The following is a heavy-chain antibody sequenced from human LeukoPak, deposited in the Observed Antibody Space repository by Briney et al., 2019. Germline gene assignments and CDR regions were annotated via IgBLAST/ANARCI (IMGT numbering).Heavy chain of an antibody. Sequence: GGSLRLSCAASGFTFSSYAMSWVRQAPGKGLEWVSAISGSGGSTYYADSVKGRFTISRDNSKITLYLQMNSLRAEDTAVYYCAKMGIAALPGGWFDPWGQGTLVTVSS. CDR2: ISGSGGST. CDR1: GFTFSSYA. CDR3: AKMGIAALPGGWFDP. V-gene: IGHV3-23*01. D-gene: IGHD6-13*01. J-gene: IGHJ5*02.